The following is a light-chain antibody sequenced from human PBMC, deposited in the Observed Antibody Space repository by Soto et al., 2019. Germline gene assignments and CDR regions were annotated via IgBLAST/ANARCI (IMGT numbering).Light chain of an antibody. CDR3: QQYYSYSSVT. J-gene: IGKJ2*01. Sequence: DIQMTQSPSTLSASVGDRVTITCRASQSISSWLAWYQQKRGKAPKLLIYDASSLESGVPSRFSGSGSGTEFTLTISSLQPDDFATYYCQQYYSYSSVTFGQGTKLEIK. V-gene: IGKV1-5*01. CDR1: QSISSW. CDR2: DAS.